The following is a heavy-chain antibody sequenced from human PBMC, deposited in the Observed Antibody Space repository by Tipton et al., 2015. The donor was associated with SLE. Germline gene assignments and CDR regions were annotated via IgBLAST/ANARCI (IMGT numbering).Heavy chain of an antibody. J-gene: IGHJ6*02. Sequence: TLSLTCNVSGVSISSSYWSWIRQPAGKGLEWIGRIYTSGATDDNPSLKSRVTMSVDMSKNQIFLKMTSVTAADSAVYFCARVWLNNAFDIWGQGTTVTVSS. CDR2: IYTSGAT. D-gene: IGHD2-8*01. CDR3: ARVWLNNAFDI. CDR1: GVSISSSY. V-gene: IGHV4-4*07.